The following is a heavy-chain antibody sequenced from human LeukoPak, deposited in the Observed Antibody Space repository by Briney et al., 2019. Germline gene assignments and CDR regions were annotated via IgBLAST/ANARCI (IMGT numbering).Heavy chain of an antibody. V-gene: IGHV3-74*03. CDR1: GFTFSTYW. CDR3: ASDLDWILFDY. Sequence: GGSLRLSCAASGFTFSTYWMHWVRQAPGKGLVWVSRIRPEGTTTAYADSVKGRFTISRDNAKNTLFLQMNSLSAEDTAVYHCASDLDWILFDYWGQGTLVTVSS. J-gene: IGHJ4*02. D-gene: IGHD3-9*01. CDR2: IRPEGTTT.